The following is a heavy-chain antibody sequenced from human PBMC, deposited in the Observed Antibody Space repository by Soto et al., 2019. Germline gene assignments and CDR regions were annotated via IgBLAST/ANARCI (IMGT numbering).Heavy chain of an antibody. D-gene: IGHD6-13*01. Sequence: QVQLVQSGAEVKKPGASVKVSCKASGYTFTSYGISWVRQAPGQGLEWMGWISAYNGNTNYAQKLQGRVTMTTDTATSTAYMELRSLRSDDTAVYYCARDLALFIAAAGPQGDYWGQGTLVTVSS. CDR2: ISAYNGNT. CDR3: ARDLALFIAAAGPQGDY. CDR1: GYTFTSYG. J-gene: IGHJ4*02. V-gene: IGHV1-18*01.